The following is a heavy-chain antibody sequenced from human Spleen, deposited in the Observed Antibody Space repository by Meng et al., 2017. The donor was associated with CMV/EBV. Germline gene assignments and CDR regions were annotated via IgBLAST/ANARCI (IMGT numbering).Heavy chain of an antibody. V-gene: IGHV1-46*01. J-gene: IGHJ4*02. CDR3: ARLGPGTKDY. Sequence: VSCKASGYIFTTYYLHWIRHAPGQGPEWIGVIDPNIGSTVYAQKFQGRITVTRDTSTGTLYMEMSSLRSEDTAFYYCARLGPGTKDYWGQGTLVTVSS. CDR1: GYIFTTYY. D-gene: IGHD1-7*01. CDR2: IDPNIGST.